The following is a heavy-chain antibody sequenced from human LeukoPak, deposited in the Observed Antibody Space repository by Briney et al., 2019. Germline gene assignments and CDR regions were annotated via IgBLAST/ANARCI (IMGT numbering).Heavy chain of an antibody. CDR2: INHSGST. J-gene: IGHJ4*02. CDR3: AREDPAPRWYSGSYARIDY. CDR1: GGSFSGYY. V-gene: IGHV4-34*01. Sequence: SETLSLTCAVYGGSFSGYYWSWIRQPPGKGLEWIGEINHSGSTNYNPSLKSRVTISVDTSKNQFSLKLSSVTAADTAVYYCAREDPAPRWYSGSYARIDYWGQGTLVTVSS. D-gene: IGHD1-26*01.